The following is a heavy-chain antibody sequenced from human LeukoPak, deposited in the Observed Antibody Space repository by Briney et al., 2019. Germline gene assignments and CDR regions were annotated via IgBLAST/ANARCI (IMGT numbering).Heavy chain of an antibody. Sequence: GGSLRLSCAASGFTFSSYWMSWVRQAPGKGLEWVANIKQDGSEKYYVDSVKGRFTISRDNAKNSLYLQMNSLRAEDTAVYYCARWLGYYYDSSGYYLWGQGTLVTVSS. CDR1: GFTFSSYW. J-gene: IGHJ5*02. D-gene: IGHD3-22*01. CDR3: ARWLGYYYDSSGYYL. V-gene: IGHV3-7*01. CDR2: IKQDGSEK.